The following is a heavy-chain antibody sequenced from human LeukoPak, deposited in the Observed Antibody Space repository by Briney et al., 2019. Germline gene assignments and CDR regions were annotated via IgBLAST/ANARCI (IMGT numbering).Heavy chain of an antibody. V-gene: IGHV4-31*03. CDR1: GASISSGDYY. Sequence: SETLSLTCTVSGASISSGDYYCRWIRQHPGKGLEWLGYIYYSGSTHYNPSLQSRLTISLDTSKNQFSLRLSSVTAADTAVYFCARSLVKPYYFDCWGQGALVTVSS. D-gene: IGHD2-21*01. J-gene: IGHJ4*02. CDR3: ARSLVKPYYFDC. CDR2: IYYSGST.